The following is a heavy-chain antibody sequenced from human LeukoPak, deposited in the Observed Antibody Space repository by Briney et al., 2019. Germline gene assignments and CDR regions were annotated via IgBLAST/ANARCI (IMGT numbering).Heavy chain of an antibody. J-gene: IGHJ4*02. V-gene: IGHV3-30*02. D-gene: IGHD1-1*01. CDR1: GFTFSSNG. CDR2: IRYDGSNK. Sequence: GGSLRLSCAASGFTFSSNGMHWVRQAPGKGLEWVAFIRYDGSNKYYADSVKGRFTISRDNSKSTPYLQMNSLTAEDTAIYYCAPWRENWGQGTLVTVSS. CDR3: APWREN.